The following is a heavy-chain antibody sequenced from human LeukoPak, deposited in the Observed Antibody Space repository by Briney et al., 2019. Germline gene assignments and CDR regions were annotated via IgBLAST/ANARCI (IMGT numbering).Heavy chain of an antibody. D-gene: IGHD3-10*01. Sequence: SETLSLTCAVSGGSISSSNWWSWVRQPPGKGLEWIGEIYHSGSTNYNPSLKSRVTISVDKSKNQFSLKLSSVTAADTAVYYCARDLRSGYGSGSEYYYYYYMDVWGKGTTVTVSS. CDR2: IYHSGST. CDR3: ARDLRSGYGSGSEYYYYYYMDV. CDR1: GGSISSSNW. V-gene: IGHV4-4*02. J-gene: IGHJ6*03.